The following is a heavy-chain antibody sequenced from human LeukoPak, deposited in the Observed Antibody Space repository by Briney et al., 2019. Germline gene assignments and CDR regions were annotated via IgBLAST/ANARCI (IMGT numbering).Heavy chain of an antibody. CDR2: ISTYNGNT. Sequence: ASVKVSCKASGYTFTSYGISWVRQAPGQGLEWMGWISTYNGNTNYAQKLQGRVTMTTDTSTNTAYMELRSLRPDDTAVFYCARDQAVGYFDWLPLDYWGQGTLVTVSS. CDR3: ARDQAVGYFDWLPLDY. D-gene: IGHD3-9*01. CDR1: GYTFTSYG. V-gene: IGHV1-18*01. J-gene: IGHJ4*02.